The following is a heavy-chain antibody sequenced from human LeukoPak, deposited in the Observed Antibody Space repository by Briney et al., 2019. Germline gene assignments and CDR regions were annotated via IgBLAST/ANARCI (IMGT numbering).Heavy chain of an antibody. Sequence: GGSLRLSCEASGFIFSNFGMHWVRQAPGKGLEWVAFTRYDGAKKYYGDSVRGRFTISRDNAKKSVYLQMNNLTTEDMALYYCVRENWEIDAFDLWGQGTMVTVSS. CDR1: GFIFSNFG. J-gene: IGHJ3*01. D-gene: IGHD7-27*01. V-gene: IGHV3-30*02. CDR3: VRENWEIDAFDL. CDR2: TRYDGAKK.